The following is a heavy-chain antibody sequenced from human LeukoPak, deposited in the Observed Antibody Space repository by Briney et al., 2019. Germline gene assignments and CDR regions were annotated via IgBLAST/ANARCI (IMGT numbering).Heavy chain of an antibody. CDR2: INAGNGNT. D-gene: IGHD3-22*01. CDR1: GYTFTSYA. J-gene: IGHJ4*02. CDR3: ARAHYYDSSGDPFDY. V-gene: IGHV1-3*01. Sequence: ASVKVSCKASGYTFTSYAMHWVRQAPGQRLEWMGWINAGNGNTKYSQKFQGRVTITRDTSASTAYMELSSLRSEDTAVYYCARAHYYDSSGDPFDYWGQGTLVTVSS.